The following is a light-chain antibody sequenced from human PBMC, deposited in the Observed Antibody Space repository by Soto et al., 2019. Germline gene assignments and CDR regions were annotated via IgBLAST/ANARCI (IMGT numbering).Light chain of an antibody. CDR3: QQYNNWPQT. Sequence: EIVLTQSPVTLSLSPGERATLSCRASQSVTDFLAWYQQKPGQAPRPLIYGAYTRATGFPARFSGSGSGTEFTLTISSLQSEDFAVYYCQQYNNWPQTFGQGTKV. CDR1: QSVTDF. CDR2: GAY. V-gene: IGKV3-15*01. J-gene: IGKJ1*01.